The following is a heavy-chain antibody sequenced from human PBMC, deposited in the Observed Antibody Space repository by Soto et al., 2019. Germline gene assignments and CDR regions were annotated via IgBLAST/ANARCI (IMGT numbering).Heavy chain of an antibody. Sequence: SETLSLTCTVSGGSISSGGYYWSWIRQHPGKGLEWIGYIYYSGSTYYNPSLKSRVTISVDTSKNQFSLKLSSVTAADTAVYYCAIFMSDDMTTRYWGQGTLVTVSS. CDR2: IYYSGST. J-gene: IGHJ4*02. V-gene: IGHV4-31*03. CDR1: GGSISSGGYY. D-gene: IGHD4-17*01. CDR3: AIFMSDDMTTRY.